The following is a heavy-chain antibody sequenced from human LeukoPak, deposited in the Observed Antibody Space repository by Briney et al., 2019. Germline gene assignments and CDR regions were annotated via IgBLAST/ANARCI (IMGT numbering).Heavy chain of an antibody. Sequence: GGSLRLSCVASGFTFSDYYMSWIRQSPGKGLEWIAYISSTFGTVYYADSVKGRFTISRDNSKSSLYLQMNSLRAEDTAVYYCARDHGSDAGHFDYWGQGTLVTVSS. CDR3: ARDHGSDAGHFDY. D-gene: IGHD1-26*01. CDR2: ISSTFGTV. J-gene: IGHJ4*01. V-gene: IGHV3-11*01. CDR1: GFTFSDYY.